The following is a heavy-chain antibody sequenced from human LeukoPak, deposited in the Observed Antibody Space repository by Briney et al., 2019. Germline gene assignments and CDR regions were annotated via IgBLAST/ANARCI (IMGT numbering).Heavy chain of an antibody. J-gene: IGHJ5*02. D-gene: IGHD2-2*02. V-gene: IGHV4-4*09. CDR2: IYTSGST. CDR1: GGSISSYY. CDR3: ARQGLYCSSTSCYTSFDP. Sequence: SETLSLTCTVSGGSISSYYWSWIRQPPGKGLEWIGYIYTSGSTNYNPSPKSRVTISVDTSKNQFSLKLSSVTAADTAVYYCARQGLYCSSTSCYTSFDPWGQGTLVTVSS.